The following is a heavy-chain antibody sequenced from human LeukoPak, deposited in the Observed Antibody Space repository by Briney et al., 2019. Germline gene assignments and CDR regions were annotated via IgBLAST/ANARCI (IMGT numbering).Heavy chain of an antibody. CDR3: ARLFNWGLDY. Sequence: SETLSLTCTVSGGSISSSSYYWGWIRQPPGKGLEWIGSIYYSGSTYYNPSLKSRVTMSVDTSKNQFSLKLSSMTAADTAVYYCARLFNWGLDYWGQGTLVTVSS. V-gene: IGHV4-39*01. CDR2: IYYSGST. D-gene: IGHD7-27*01. J-gene: IGHJ4*02. CDR1: GGSISSSSYY.